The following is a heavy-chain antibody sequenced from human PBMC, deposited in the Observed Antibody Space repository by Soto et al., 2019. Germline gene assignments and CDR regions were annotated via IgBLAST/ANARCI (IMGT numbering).Heavy chain of an antibody. J-gene: IGHJ6*03. Sequence: QVQLVQSGAEVRKPGASVTVSRRSSGDSFNDYYIHWVRQAPGQGFEWMGWINPNGGVTKYAQKFQGWVSITRDTSIRTVYMQLSRLRSDDTAVYYCARESGGATATLDYYYFYMDVWGTGTTVTVSS. D-gene: IGHD5-12*01. CDR3: ARESGGATATLDYYYFYMDV. CDR2: INPNGGVT. CDR1: GDSFNDYY. V-gene: IGHV1-2*04.